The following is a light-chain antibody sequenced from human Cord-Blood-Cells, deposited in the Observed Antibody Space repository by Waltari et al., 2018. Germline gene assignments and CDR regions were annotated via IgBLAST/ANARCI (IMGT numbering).Light chain of an antibody. CDR3: SSYAGSNNLV. J-gene: IGLJ2*01. V-gene: IGLV2-8*01. CDR2: AVS. CDR1: SSDVGGYNY. Sequence: QSALTQPPSASGSPGQSVTISCTGTSSDVGGYNYFSWYKQHPGKAPKLMIYAVSKRPSGVPDRFSGSKSGNTASLTVSGLQAEDEADYYCSSYAGSNNLVFGGGIKLTVL.